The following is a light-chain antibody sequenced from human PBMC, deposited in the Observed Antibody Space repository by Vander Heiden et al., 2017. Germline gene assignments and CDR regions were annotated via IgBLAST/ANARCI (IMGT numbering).Light chain of an antibody. CDR1: QSVLYSSNNKNY. J-gene: IGKJ5*01. Sequence: DIVMTQSPDSLAVSLGERATIHCKSSQSVLYSSNNKNYLALYRQKPGQPPGLLIYWASTRESGVPERFSGSGSGTDFTLTISSLQAEDVAVYYCQQYYTTLTFGQGTRLEIK. CDR3: QQYYTTLT. CDR2: WAS. V-gene: IGKV4-1*01.